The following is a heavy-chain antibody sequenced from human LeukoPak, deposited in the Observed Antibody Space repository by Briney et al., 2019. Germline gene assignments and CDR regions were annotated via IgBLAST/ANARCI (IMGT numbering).Heavy chain of an antibody. CDR3: AGDRRSNLGYCSSTSCPPGDY. D-gene: IGHD2-2*01. V-gene: IGHV1-69*13. J-gene: IGHJ4*02. CDR2: IIPIFGTA. CDR1: GGTFSSYA. Sequence: SVKVSCTASGGTFSSYAISWVRQAPGQGLEWMGGIIPIFGTANYAQKFQGRVTITADESTSTAYMELSSLRSEDTAVYYCAGDRRSNLGYCSSTSCPPGDYWGQGTLVTVSS.